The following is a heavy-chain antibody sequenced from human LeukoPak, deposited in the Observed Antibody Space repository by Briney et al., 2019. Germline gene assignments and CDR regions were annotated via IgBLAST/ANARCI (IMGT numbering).Heavy chain of an antibody. Sequence: ASVKVSCKASGYTFADYWMHWVRQAPGQGLEWMGWINPNSGGTNYAQKFQGWVTMTRDTSISTAYMELSRLRSDDTAVYYCARDFGGAGAAFDIWGQGTMVTVSS. D-gene: IGHD3-10*01. CDR1: GYTFADYW. CDR3: ARDFGGAGAAFDI. V-gene: IGHV1-2*04. CDR2: INPNSGGT. J-gene: IGHJ3*02.